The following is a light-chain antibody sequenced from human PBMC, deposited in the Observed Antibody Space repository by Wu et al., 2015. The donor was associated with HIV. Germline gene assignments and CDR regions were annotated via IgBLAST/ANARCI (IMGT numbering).Light chain of an antibody. CDR2: ATS. J-gene: IGKJ1*01. Sequence: VSISXRASQEHLGILLVLGSHDRNHGKAPKLLLFATSMLETGVPSRFRGSGSGTDYILTISSLQPEDFATYYCQQYYTTLWTFGQGTKVEIK. CDR1: QEHLGIL. V-gene: IGKV1-NL1*01. CDR3: QQYYTTLWT.